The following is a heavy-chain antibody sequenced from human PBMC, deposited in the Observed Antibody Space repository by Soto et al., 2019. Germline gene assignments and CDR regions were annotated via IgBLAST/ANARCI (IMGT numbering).Heavy chain of an antibody. J-gene: IGHJ2*01. D-gene: IGHD3-9*01. CDR2: IYHSGST. V-gene: IGHV4-4*02. CDR1: GGSISSSNW. CDR3: AKGPKRYFDWLSNNWYFDL. Sequence: QVQLQESGPGLVKPSGTLSLTCAVSGGSISSSNWWSWVRQPPGKGLEWIGEIYHSGSTNYNPSLKSRFTISVDKSRNQFSLKLSSVTAADTAVYYCAKGPKRYFDWLSNNWYFDLWGRGTLVTVSS.